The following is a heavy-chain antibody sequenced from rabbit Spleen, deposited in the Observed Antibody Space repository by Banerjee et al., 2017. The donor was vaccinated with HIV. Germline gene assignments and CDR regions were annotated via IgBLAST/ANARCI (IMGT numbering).Heavy chain of an antibody. CDR3: VRDQARMLDL. CDR2: IDPIFSTT. J-gene: IGHJ3*01. V-gene: IGHV1S7*01. D-gene: IGHD6-1*01. CDR1: GFDFTSYY. Sequence: QLKETGGGLVQPGGSLTLSCKASGFDFTSYYISWVRQAPGKGLEWIGYIDPIFSTTHYASWVNGRFTISRDIDQNTLYLQLNSLTAADSASYFCVRDQARMLDLWGQGTLVTVS.